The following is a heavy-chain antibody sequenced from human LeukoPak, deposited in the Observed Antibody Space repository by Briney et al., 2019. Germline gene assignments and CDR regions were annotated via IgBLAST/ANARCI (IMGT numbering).Heavy chain of an antibody. CDR1: GGTFSSYA. V-gene: IGHV1-69*04. CDR2: IIPILGIA. D-gene: IGHD3-10*01. Sequence: GASVKVSCKASGGTFSSYAISWVRQAPGQGLEWMGRIIPILGIANYAQKFQGRVTITADKSTSTAYMELSSLRSEDTAVYYCATSPSPPTYYYGSGSYDKWFDPWGQGTLVTVSS. J-gene: IGHJ5*02. CDR3: ATSPSPPTYYYGSGSYDKWFDP.